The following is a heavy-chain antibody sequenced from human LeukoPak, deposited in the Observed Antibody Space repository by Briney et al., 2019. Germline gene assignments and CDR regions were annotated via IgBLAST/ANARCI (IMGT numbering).Heavy chain of an antibody. CDR1: GGSINIISDY. D-gene: IGHD1-26*01. CDR2: IYYSGST. V-gene: IGHV4-39*01. Sequence: SETLSLTCTASGGSINIISDYWGWIRQPPGKGLEWIGSIYYSGSTYYNPSLKSRVTISVDTSKNQFSLRLSSVTAADTAVYYCARRVGARRGNFDYWGQGTLVTVSS. CDR3: ARRVGARRGNFDY. J-gene: IGHJ4*02.